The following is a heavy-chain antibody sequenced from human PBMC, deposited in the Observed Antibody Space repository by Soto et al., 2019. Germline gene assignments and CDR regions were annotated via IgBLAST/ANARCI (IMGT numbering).Heavy chain of an antibody. V-gene: IGHV3-30-3*01. Sequence: QVQLVESGGGVVQPGRSLRLSCAASGFTFSSYAMHWVRQAPGKGLEWVAVISYDGSNKYYADSVKGRFTISRDNSKNTLYLQMNSLRAEDTAVYYCARDELDIVVVVGGIDSWGQGTLVTVSS. J-gene: IGHJ4*02. D-gene: IGHD2-15*01. CDR1: GFTFSSYA. CDR2: ISYDGSNK. CDR3: ARDELDIVVVVGGIDS.